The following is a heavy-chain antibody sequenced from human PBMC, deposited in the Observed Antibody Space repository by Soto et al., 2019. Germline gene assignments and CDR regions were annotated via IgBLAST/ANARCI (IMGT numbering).Heavy chain of an antibody. D-gene: IGHD1-1*01. CDR1: GFSLNSDEVG. V-gene: IGHV2-5*01. CDR2: LYGNGDT. Sequence: QITLKESAPTLVKPTETLTLTCAFPGFSLNSDEVGVGWIRQPPGKALECLALLYGNGDTRFSPSLKSRLTITKDTSANLVVLSLANVDPVDTATYYCAHTGHLVDAFDFWGQGTLVTVSS. CDR3: AHTGHLVDAFDF. J-gene: IGHJ3*01.